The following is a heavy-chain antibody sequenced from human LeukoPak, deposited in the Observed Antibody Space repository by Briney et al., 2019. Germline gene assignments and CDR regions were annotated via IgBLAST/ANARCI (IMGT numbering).Heavy chain of an antibody. CDR1: GYSISSGYY. Sequence: SETLSLTCTVSGYSISSGYYWGWIRQPPGKGLEWIGSIYHSGSTYYNPSLKTRVTISVDTSKDQFSLKLSSVTAADTAVYYCARLAGATPFDYWGQGTLVTVSS. CDR2: IYHSGST. V-gene: IGHV4-38-2*02. J-gene: IGHJ4*02. D-gene: IGHD1-26*01. CDR3: ARLAGATPFDY.